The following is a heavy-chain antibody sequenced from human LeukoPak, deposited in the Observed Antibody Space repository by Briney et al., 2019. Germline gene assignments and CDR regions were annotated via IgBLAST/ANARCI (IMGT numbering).Heavy chain of an antibody. D-gene: IGHD4-17*01. CDR3: ARDQYTDYGDYHEYFQH. V-gene: IGHV1-18*01. J-gene: IGHJ1*01. CDR2: ISAYNGNT. CDR1: GYTFTSYG. Sequence: GASVKVSCKASGYTFTSYGISWVRQAPGQGLEWMGWISAYNGNTNYAQKLQGRVTMITDTSTSTAFMELRSLRSDDTAVYYCARDQYTDYGDYHEYFQHWGQGTLVTVSS.